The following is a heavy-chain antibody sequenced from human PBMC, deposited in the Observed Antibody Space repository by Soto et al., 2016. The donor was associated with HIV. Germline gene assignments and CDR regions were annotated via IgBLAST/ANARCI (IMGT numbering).Heavy chain of an antibody. Sequence: QVQLQESGPGLVKPSETLSLTCAVSGYSISSGYYWGWIRQSPGTGLEWIGTIYHSGTSSYNPSLKSRVTISVDTSRNQFSPKLTSVTAADAAIYYCARYSSSSSFDYWGQGTLVTVSS. D-gene: IGHD6-6*01. V-gene: IGHV4-38-2*01. CDR1: GYSISSGYY. CDR2: IYHSGTS. J-gene: IGHJ4*02. CDR3: ARYSSSSSFDY.